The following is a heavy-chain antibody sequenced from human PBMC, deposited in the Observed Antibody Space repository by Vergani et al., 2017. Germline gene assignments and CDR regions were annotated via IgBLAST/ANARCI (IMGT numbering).Heavy chain of an antibody. CDR1: GYSFTSYW. CDR3: ARVGWSYYDSSGYYYAPGGWFDP. Sequence: EVQLVQSGAAVNKPGESLRISCKGSGYSFTSYWISWVRQMPGKGLEWMGRIDPSDSSTNYSPSFQGHVTISADNSISTAYLQWSSLKASDTAMYYCARVGWSYYDSSGYYYAPGGWFDPWGQGTLVTVSS. D-gene: IGHD3-22*01. CDR2: IDPSDSST. J-gene: IGHJ5*02. V-gene: IGHV5-10-1*03.